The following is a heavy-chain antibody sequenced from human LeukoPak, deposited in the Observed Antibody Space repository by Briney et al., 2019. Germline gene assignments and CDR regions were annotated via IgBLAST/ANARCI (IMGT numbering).Heavy chain of an antibody. D-gene: IGHD4-17*01. Sequence: ASVKVSCNASGYTFTSYGISWVRQAPGQGLEWMGWISAYNGNTNYAQKHQGRVSMTTDTSTSTAYMELRSLRSDDTAVYYCARFTVTTREFDYWGQGTLVTVSS. CDR1: GYTFTSYG. CDR2: ISAYNGNT. CDR3: ARFTVTTREFDY. V-gene: IGHV1-18*01. J-gene: IGHJ4*02.